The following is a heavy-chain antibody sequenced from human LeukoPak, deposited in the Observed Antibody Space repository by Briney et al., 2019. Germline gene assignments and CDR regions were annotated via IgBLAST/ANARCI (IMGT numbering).Heavy chain of an antibody. J-gene: IGHJ4*02. D-gene: IGHD6-13*01. CDR2: ISSSSTYI. CDR3: ARYPLAAAGIGLGSPPVYFDY. Sequence: GGSPRLSCAASGFTFSAYNMNWVRQAPGKGLEWVSSISSSSTYIYYADSVKGRFTISRDNAKNSLYLQMNSLRAEDTAVYYCARYPLAAAGIGLGSPPVYFDYWGQGTLVTVSS. CDR1: GFTFSAYN. V-gene: IGHV3-21*01.